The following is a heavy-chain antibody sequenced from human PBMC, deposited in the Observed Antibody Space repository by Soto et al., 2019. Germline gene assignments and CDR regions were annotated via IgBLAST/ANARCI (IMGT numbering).Heavy chain of an antibody. CDR3: ARDCSSTSCYSGAYGMDV. J-gene: IGHJ6*02. V-gene: IGHV4-31*03. CDR2: IYYSGST. Sequence: QVQLQESGPGLVKPSQTLSLTCTVSGGSISSGGYYWSWIRQHPGKGLEWIGYIYYSGSTYYNPSLKSRVTISVDTSKNQFSLKLSSVTAADTAVYYCARDCSSTSCYSGAYGMDVWGQGTTVTVSS. D-gene: IGHD2-2*01. CDR1: GGSISSGGYY.